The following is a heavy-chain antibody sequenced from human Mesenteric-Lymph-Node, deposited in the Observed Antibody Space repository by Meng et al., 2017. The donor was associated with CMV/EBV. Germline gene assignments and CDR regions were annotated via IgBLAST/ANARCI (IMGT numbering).Heavy chain of an antibody. D-gene: IGHD1-1*01. J-gene: IGHJ4*02. V-gene: IGHV1-69*04. CDR1: GDTFNNYA. Sequence: SCTASGDTFNNYAISWVRQAPGQGLEWMGRIIPVLDITHYAQKFQGRVTLTRDTSATTAYMEMNNLTPEDVAVYFCARGGTTGAMLYWGQGTLVTVSS. CDR2: IIPVLDIT. CDR3: ARGGTTGAMLY.